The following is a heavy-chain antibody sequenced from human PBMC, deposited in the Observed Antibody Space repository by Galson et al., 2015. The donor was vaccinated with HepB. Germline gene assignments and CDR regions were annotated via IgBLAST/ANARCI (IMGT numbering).Heavy chain of an antibody. CDR3: AKTLDSNPVWDYYYYGMDV. V-gene: IGHV3-30*18. CDR1: GFTFSSYG. Sequence: SLRLSCAASGFTFSSYGMHWVRQAPGKGLEWVAVISYDGTNKYYADSVKDRFTISKDNSKNTLYLQMNSLRAEDTAVYYCAKTLDSNPVWDYYYYGMDVWGQGTTVTVSS. D-gene: IGHD1-26*01. CDR2: ISYDGTNK. J-gene: IGHJ6*02.